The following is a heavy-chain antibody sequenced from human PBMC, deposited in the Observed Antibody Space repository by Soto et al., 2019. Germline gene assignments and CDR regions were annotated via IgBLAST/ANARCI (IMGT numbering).Heavy chain of an antibody. CDR2: INSDDTTT. V-gene: IGHV3-74*01. Sequence: PGGSLRLSCAASEFTFSNCWMHWIRQAPGKGLVWLSEINSDDTTTSYADSVKGRFTISRDNAKNTLYLQMNSLTAEDSAAYSCASFSAPIDYRGQGSLGTVSS. CDR3: ASFSAPIDY. J-gene: IGHJ4*02. CDR1: EFTFSNCW. D-gene: IGHD6-19*01.